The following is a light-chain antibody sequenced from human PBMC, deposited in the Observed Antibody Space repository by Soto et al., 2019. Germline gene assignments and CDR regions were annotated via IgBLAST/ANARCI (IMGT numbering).Light chain of an antibody. CDR1: QSVSSN. Sequence: IVIARSPATLSVSPGERATLSCRASQSVSSNLAWYQQKPGQAPRLLIYGASTRATGIPARFSGSGSGTEFTLTISSLQSEDFAVYYCQQYNNWPPWTFGQGTKV. CDR3: QQYNNWPPWT. CDR2: GAS. V-gene: IGKV3-15*01. J-gene: IGKJ1*01.